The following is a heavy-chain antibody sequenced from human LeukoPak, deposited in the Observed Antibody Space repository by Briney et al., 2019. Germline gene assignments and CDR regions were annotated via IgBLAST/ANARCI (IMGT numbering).Heavy chain of an antibody. J-gene: IGHJ3*02. Sequence: GGSLRLSCAASGFTSSSYTMSWVRQPPGRGLERVSGISASSGNTYYADSVKGRFTISRDNSKNTLHLQMNSLRAEDTAVYYCAKGGLQARFDIWGQGTMVTVSS. D-gene: IGHD5-24*01. CDR3: AKGGLQARFDI. V-gene: IGHV3-23*01. CDR2: ISASSGNT. CDR1: GFTSSSYT.